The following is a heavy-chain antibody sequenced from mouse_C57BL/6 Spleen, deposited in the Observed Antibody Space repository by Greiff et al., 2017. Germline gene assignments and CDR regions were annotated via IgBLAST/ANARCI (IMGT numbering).Heavy chain of an antibody. CDR1: GYTFTSYW. D-gene: IGHD1-1*01. CDR3: ARYYSYAMDY. Sequence: QVQLQQPGAELVKPGASVKLSCKASGYTFTSYWMHWVKQRPGQGLEWIGMIHPNSGSTNYNEKFKSKATLTVDKSASPAYMHLSSLTSEDSAVYYCARYYSYAMDYWGQGTSVTVSS. V-gene: IGHV1-64*01. CDR2: IHPNSGST. J-gene: IGHJ4*01.